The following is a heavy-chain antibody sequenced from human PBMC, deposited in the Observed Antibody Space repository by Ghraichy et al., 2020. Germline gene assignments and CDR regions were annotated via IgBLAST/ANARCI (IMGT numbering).Heavy chain of an antibody. Sequence: ASVKVSCKASGYTFTSYDINWVRQATGQGLEWMGWMNPNSGNTGYAQKFQDRVTMTRSTSISTAYMELSSLRSEDTAVYYFAGVYRRSGYYVFDYWGQGTLVTVSS. CDR1: GYTFTSYD. D-gene: IGHD3-3*01. CDR3: AGVYRRSGYYVFDY. J-gene: IGHJ4*02. CDR2: MNPNSGNT. V-gene: IGHV1-8*01.